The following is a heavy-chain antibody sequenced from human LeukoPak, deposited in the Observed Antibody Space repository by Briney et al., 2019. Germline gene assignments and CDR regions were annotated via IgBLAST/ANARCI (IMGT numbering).Heavy chain of an antibody. CDR1: GGSVSSGSFY. J-gene: IGHJ5*02. CDR2: IYYSGST. Sequence: SETLSLTCTVSGGSVSSGSFYWSWIRQPPGKGLEWIGYIYYSGSTNYNPSLKRRVTISVDTSKNQFSLKLSSVTAADTAVYYCATRDGYNYNWFDPWGQGTLVTVPS. CDR3: ATRDGYNYNWFDP. V-gene: IGHV4-61*01. D-gene: IGHD5-24*01.